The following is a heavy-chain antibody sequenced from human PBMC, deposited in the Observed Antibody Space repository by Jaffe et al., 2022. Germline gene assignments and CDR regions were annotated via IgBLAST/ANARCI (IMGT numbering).Heavy chain of an antibody. CDR1: GYTFTSYG. CDR3: ARDEGAFVVVVAATSDAFDI. V-gene: IGHV1-18*01. Sequence: QVQLVQSGAEVKKPGASVKVSCKASGYTFTSYGISWVRQAPGQGLEWMGWISAYNGNTNYAQKLQGRVTMTTDTSTSTAYMELRSLRSDDTAVYYCARDEGAFVVVVAATSDAFDIWGQGTMVTVSS. J-gene: IGHJ3*02. CDR2: ISAYNGNT. D-gene: IGHD2-15*01.